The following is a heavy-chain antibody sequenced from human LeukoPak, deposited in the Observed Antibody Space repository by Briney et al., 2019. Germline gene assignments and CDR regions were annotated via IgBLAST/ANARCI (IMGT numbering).Heavy chain of an antibody. Sequence: SETLSLTCTVSGGSISSYYWSWIRQPPGKGLEWIGYIYYSGSTNYNPSLKSRVTISVDTSKNQFSLKLSSVTAADTAVYYCARGRMNYYGSGSYYWFDPWGQGTLVTVSS. CDR1: GGSISSYY. J-gene: IGHJ5*02. V-gene: IGHV4-59*12. CDR3: ARGRMNYYGSGSYYWFDP. D-gene: IGHD3-10*01. CDR2: IYYSGST.